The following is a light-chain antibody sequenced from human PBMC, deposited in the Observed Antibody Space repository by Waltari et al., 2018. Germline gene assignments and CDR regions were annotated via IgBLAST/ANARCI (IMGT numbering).Light chain of an antibody. CDR3: QQYYSYPQT. CDR1: QGISSY. J-gene: IGKJ1*01. Sequence: AIRMTQSPSSFPASTVDRVTITCRASQGISSYLAWYQQKPGKAPKLLIYAASTLQSGVPSRFSGSGSGTDFTLTISCLQSEDFATYYCQQYYSYPQTFGQGTKVEIK. V-gene: IGKV1-8*01. CDR2: AAS.